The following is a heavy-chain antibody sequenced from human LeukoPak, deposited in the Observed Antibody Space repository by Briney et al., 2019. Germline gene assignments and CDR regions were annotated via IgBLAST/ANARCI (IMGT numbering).Heavy chain of an antibody. CDR2: INSDGSST. D-gene: IGHD6-19*01. Sequence: GGSLRLSSAASGFTFSSYWMHWVRQAPGKGLVWVSRINSDGSSTSYADSVKGRFAISRDNAKNTLYLQMNSLRAEDTAVYYCARDLTAVAGELDYWGQGTLVTVSS. CDR3: ARDLTAVAGELDY. V-gene: IGHV3-74*01. CDR1: GFTFSSYW. J-gene: IGHJ4*02.